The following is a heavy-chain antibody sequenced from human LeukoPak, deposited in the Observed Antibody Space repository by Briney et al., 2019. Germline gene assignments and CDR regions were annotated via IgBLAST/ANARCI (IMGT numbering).Heavy chain of an antibody. D-gene: IGHD6-13*01. V-gene: IGHV3-30*02. CDR3: AKDYYPYSSSWYAFDI. Sequence: PGGSLRLSCAASGFTFSSYGMHWVRQAPGKGLEWVAFIRYDGSNKYYADSVKGRFTISRDNAKNSLYLQMNSLRAEDMALYYCAKDYYPYSSSWYAFDIWGQGTMVTVSS. CDR1: GFTFSSYG. CDR2: IRYDGSNK. J-gene: IGHJ3*02.